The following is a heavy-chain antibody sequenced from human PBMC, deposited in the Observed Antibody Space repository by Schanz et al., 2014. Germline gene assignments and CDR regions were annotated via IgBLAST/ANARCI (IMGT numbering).Heavy chain of an antibody. D-gene: IGHD3-9*01. Sequence: EVQLLESGGGLVQPGGSLRLSCAASGFSFRKSAMSWVRQAPGKGLEWVSAISGSGGSTYYADSVKGRFTISRDNSKNTLYLQINNLRAEDTAVYYCAYYDVLTGFDYWGQGTQVTVSS. CDR2: ISGSGGST. J-gene: IGHJ4*02. CDR3: AYYDVLTGFDY. V-gene: IGHV3-23*01. CDR1: GFSFRKSA.